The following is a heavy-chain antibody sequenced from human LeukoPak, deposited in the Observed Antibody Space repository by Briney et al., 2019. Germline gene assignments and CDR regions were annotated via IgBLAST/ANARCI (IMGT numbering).Heavy chain of an antibody. D-gene: IGHD5-18*01. Sequence: SETLSLTCTVSGGSISGSSYYWSWIRQPAGKGLEWIGRIYTSGSTNYNPSLESRVTISVDTSKNQFSLKLASVTAADTAIYYCAKGAGGFSYYNWFDPWGQGTLVTVSS. CDR1: GGSISGSSYY. CDR2: IYTSGST. J-gene: IGHJ5*02. CDR3: AKGAGGFSYYNWFDP. V-gene: IGHV4-61*02.